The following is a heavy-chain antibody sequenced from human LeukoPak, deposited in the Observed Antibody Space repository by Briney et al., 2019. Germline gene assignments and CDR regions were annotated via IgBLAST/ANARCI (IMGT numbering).Heavy chain of an antibody. CDR3: ARGGGSGWYDYFDY. CDR1: GVSISSSNSY. CDR2: IYYSGNT. V-gene: IGHV4-39*01. D-gene: IGHD6-19*01. J-gene: IGHJ4*02. Sequence: SETLSLTCTVSGVSISSSNSYWGWIRQPPGKGLEWIGSIYYSGNTYYNASLKSQVSISIDTSKNRFSLRLTSVTAADTAVYYCARGGGSGWYDYFDYWGQGTLVTVSS.